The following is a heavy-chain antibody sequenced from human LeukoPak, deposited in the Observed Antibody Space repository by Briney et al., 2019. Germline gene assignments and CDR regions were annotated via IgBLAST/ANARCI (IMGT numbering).Heavy chain of an antibody. CDR1: GGSISSYY. Sequence: SETLSLTCTVSGGSISSYYWSWIRQPPGKGLEWIGYIYYSGSTDYNPSLKSRVTISVDTSKNQFSLKLSSVTAADTAVYYCARSPRYCSSTSCYQPFFDYWGQGTLVTVSS. V-gene: IGHV4-59*01. D-gene: IGHD2-2*01. CDR2: IYYSGST. CDR3: ARSPRYCSSTSCYQPFFDY. J-gene: IGHJ4*02.